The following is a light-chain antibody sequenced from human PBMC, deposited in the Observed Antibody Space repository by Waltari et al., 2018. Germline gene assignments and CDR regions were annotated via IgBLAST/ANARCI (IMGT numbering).Light chain of an antibody. CDR3: QSYDRSLSVV. V-gene: IGLV1-40*01. J-gene: IGLJ2*01. CDR2: GNN. Sequence: QSALTQPPSVSGAPGQRITISCTGSGPNIGASYEGHWYQQFPGTAPKLLPSGNNNRPSGVPDRFFGSKTGTSASLAITGLQAEDEADYYCQSYDRSLSVVFGGGTKLTVL. CDR1: GPNIGASYE.